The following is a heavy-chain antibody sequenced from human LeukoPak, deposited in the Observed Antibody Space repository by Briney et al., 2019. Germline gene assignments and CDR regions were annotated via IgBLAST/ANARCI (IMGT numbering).Heavy chain of an antibody. D-gene: IGHD4-17*01. Sequence: SETLSLTCTVSGYSISSGYYWGWIRQPPGKGLEWIGSIYHSGSTYYNPSLKSRVTISVDTSKNQFSLKLSSVTAADTAVYYCARGDYGDCFDYWGQGTLVTVSS. CDR2: IYHSGST. CDR1: GYSISSGYY. CDR3: ARGDYGDCFDY. J-gene: IGHJ4*02. V-gene: IGHV4-38-2*02.